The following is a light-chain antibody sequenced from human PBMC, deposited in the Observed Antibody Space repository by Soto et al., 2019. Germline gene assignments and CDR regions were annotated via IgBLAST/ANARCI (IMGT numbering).Light chain of an antibody. Sequence: EIVLTQSPCTLSLSPGERATLSCRASQSVSNNYLAWYQQKPGQAPRLLIYGASNRATGIPDRFSGSGSGTDSTLTISRLEPEDFAVYYCQQYGSSGTFGQGTRLEIK. V-gene: IGKV3-20*01. CDR3: QQYGSSGT. J-gene: IGKJ5*01. CDR1: QSVSNNY. CDR2: GAS.